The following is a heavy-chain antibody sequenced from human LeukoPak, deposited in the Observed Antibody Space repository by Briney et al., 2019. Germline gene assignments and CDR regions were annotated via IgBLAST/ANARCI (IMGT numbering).Heavy chain of an antibody. Sequence: PGGSLRLSCAASGFTFSGSAMHWVRQASGKGLEWVGRIRSKANSYATAYAASVKGRFTISRDDSKNTAYLQMNSLKTEDTAVYCCTNLGPYDILTGYLLDVWGQGTTVTVSS. CDR3: TNLGPYDILTGYLLDV. CDR1: GFTFSGSA. D-gene: IGHD3-9*01. J-gene: IGHJ6*02. CDR2: IRSKANSYAT. V-gene: IGHV3-73*01.